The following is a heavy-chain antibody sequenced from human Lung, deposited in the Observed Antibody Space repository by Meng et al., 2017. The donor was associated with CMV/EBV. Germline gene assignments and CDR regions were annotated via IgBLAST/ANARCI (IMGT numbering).Heavy chain of an antibody. CDR1: GYTFGIFG. CDR2: ISAENGNT. V-gene: IGHV1-18*01. D-gene: IGHD4-17*01. Sequence: QVQVVQSGAELQKPGASVKVPCKASGYTFGIFGITWVRQAPGQGLEWVGWISAENGNTNYAQKFQGRVTLTTDTSTKTAYMDLRGLRSDDSAVYYCARAGAAVTTHFDFWGRGTLVTVSS. CDR3: ARAGAAVTTHFDF. J-gene: IGHJ4*02.